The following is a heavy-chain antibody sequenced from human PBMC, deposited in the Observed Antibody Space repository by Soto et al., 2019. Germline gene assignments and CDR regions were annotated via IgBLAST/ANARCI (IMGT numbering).Heavy chain of an antibody. J-gene: IGHJ4*02. CDR1: GFTVNSNY. D-gene: IGHD3-9*01. CDR2: IYSGGRT. CDR3: ARHYYDFLTGYRN. V-gene: IGHV3-66*04. Sequence: GGSLRLSCAASGFTVNSNYMSWVRQAPGKGLEWVSIIYSGGRTYYADSVKGGFTISRDNSENTLYLQMNSLRAEDTAAYYCARHYYDFLTGYRNWGQGTLVTVSS.